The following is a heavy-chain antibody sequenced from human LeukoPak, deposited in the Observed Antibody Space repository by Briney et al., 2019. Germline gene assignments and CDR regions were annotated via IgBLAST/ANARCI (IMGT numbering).Heavy chain of an antibody. CDR3: ARDPWGSQGY. D-gene: IGHD7-27*01. Sequence: GSLRLSCAASGYIFSSYSMNWVRQAPGRGLEWVSSISSSSTYIYYADSVKGRFTISRDNAKNSLYLQMNSLRAEDTAVYYCARDPWGSQGYWGQGTLVTVSS. CDR1: GYIFSSYS. J-gene: IGHJ4*02. CDR2: ISSSSTYI. V-gene: IGHV3-21*01.